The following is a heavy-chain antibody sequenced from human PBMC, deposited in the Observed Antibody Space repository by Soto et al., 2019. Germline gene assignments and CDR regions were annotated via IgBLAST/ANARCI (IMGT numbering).Heavy chain of an antibody. CDR2: ISSSSSTI. V-gene: IGHV3-48*01. CDR1: GFTFSSYS. J-gene: IGHJ6*03. CDR3: ASSPYGDYYYYYMDV. D-gene: IGHD4-17*01. Sequence: EVQLVESGGGLVQPGGSLRLSCAASGFTFSSYSMNWVRQAPGKGLEWVSYISSSSSTIYYADSVKGRFTISRDNAKNSLYLQMNSLRAEDTAVYYCASSPYGDYYYYYMDVWGKGTTVTVSS.